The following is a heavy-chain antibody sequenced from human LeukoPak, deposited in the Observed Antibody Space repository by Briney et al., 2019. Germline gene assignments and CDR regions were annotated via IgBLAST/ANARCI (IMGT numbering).Heavy chain of an antibody. J-gene: IGHJ6*02. CDR3: ARDPELVAVAVPPDYYYGMDV. V-gene: IGHV4-34*01. CDR1: GGSFSGYY. Sequence: SETLSLTCAVYGGSFSGYYWSWIRQPPGKGLEWIGEINHSGSTNYNPSLKSRVTISVDTSKNQFSLKLSSVTAADTAVYYCARDPELVAVAVPPDYYYGMDVWGQGTTVTVSS. CDR2: INHSGST. D-gene: IGHD6-19*01.